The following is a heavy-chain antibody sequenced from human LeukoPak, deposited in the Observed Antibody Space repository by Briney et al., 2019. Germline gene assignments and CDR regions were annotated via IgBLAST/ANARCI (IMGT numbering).Heavy chain of an antibody. Sequence: GGSLRLSCAASGFTFNSYWMNWVRQAPGKGLEWVANIKRDGSEKYYVDSVKGRFTISRDNAKNPLDLQMNSLRVEDTAVYYCARLGPASSGWPESFDYWGQGTLVTVSS. CDR3: ARLGPASSGWPESFDY. CDR1: GFTFNSYW. V-gene: IGHV3-7*03. J-gene: IGHJ4*02. CDR2: IKRDGSEK. D-gene: IGHD6-19*01.